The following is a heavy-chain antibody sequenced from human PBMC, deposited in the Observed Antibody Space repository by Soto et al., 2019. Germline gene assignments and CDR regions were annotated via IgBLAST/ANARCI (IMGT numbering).Heavy chain of an antibody. V-gene: IGHV4-4*07. Sequence: PSDTLSLGCTVCGGSISGYYGSWVRQPAGKGLEWVGRIYSDGTTNYSPSLKSRVTMSLDTSKDQFSLHLNSVTAADTAVYYCSRVGCSNSKCYTRGMDVWGQGTTVTVSS. CDR2: IYSDGTT. CDR3: SRVGCSNSKCYTRGMDV. J-gene: IGHJ6*02. D-gene: IGHD2-2*01. CDR1: GGSISGYY.